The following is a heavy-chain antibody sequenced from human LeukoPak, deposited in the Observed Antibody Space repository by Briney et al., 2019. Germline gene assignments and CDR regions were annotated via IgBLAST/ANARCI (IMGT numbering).Heavy chain of an antibody. CDR1: GGSIRSYY. J-gene: IGHJ4*02. Sequence: PSETLSLTCTVSGGSIRSYYWSWIRQPPGKGLEWIAYIYYSGSTNYNPSLKSRVTISVDTSKNQFSLKLSSVTAADTAVYYCARVPTRGILTGYFDYWGQGTLVTVSS. D-gene: IGHD3-9*01. CDR3: ARVPTRGILTGYFDY. CDR2: IYYSGST. V-gene: IGHV4-59*01.